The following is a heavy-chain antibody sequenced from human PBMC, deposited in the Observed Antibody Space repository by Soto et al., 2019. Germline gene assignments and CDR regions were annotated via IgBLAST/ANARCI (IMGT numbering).Heavy chain of an antibody. Sequence: GGSLRLSCAASGFTLTTYGMHWVRQAPGKGLEWVAAMSYDGTKEYYADSVKGRFTISRDSSRNTLFLQLNSLRAEDTAVYYCAKEFGSTWIDHWGEGTLVTVSS. CDR2: MSYDGTKE. D-gene: IGHD6-13*01. V-gene: IGHV3-30*18. J-gene: IGHJ4*02. CDR1: GFTLTTYG. CDR3: AKEFGSTWIDH.